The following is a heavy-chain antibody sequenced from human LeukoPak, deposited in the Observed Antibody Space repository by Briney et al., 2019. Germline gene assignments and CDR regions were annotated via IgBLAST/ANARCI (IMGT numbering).Heavy chain of an antibody. Sequence: ASVKVSCKASGYTFTGYYMHWVRQAPGQGLEWMGWINPNSGGTNYAQTFQVRVTMTRATSISTAYMELSRLTSDATVFYCGGRLNGAGLVIILWGQGTLVTVSS. CDR2: INPNSGGT. J-gene: IGHJ4*02. D-gene: IGHD3-9*01. V-gene: IGHV1-2*02. CDR1: GYTFTGYY. CDR3: GRLNGAGLVIIL.